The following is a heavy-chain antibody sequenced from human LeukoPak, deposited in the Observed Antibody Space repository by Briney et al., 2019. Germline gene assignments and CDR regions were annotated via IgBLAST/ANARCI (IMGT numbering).Heavy chain of an antibody. CDR1: GYIFTGYY. V-gene: IGHV1-2*02. J-gene: IGHJ4*02. CDR2: VNPNSGGT. Sequence: ASVKVSCKASGYIFTGYYIHWVRQAPGQGLEWMGWVNPNSGGTNYAQKFQGRATMTRDTSISTAYMQLSRLRSDDTAVYYCAREYNSGLIEVDYWGQGTLVTVSS. D-gene: IGHD6-19*01. CDR3: AREYNSGLIEVDY.